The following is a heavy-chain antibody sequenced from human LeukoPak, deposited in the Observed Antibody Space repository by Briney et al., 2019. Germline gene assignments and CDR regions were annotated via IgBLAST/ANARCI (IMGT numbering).Heavy chain of an antibody. CDR3: ATGDDPIDS. CDR1: GFTFSSYS. CDR2: ISSGSDYI. Sequence: GGSLRLSCAASGFTFSSYSMNWVRQAPGKGLEWVSSISSGSDYIYYADSVKGRFTISRDNAKNSLYLQVNSLRADDTAVYYCATGDDPIDSWGQGTLVTVSS. J-gene: IGHJ4*02. V-gene: IGHV3-21*01. D-gene: IGHD3-16*01.